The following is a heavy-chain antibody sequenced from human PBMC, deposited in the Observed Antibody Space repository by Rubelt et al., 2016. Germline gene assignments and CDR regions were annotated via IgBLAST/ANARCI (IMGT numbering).Heavy chain of an antibody. CDR1: GGSISSYY. V-gene: IGHV4-59*08. Sequence: QVQLQESGPGLVKPSETLSLTCTVSGGSISSYYWSWIRQPPGKGLEWIGYIYYSGSTNYNPALRVRVTRSVETSKNQFSLKLSSVTAADTAVDYCATSSGYYYGLDYWGQGTLVTVSS. CDR2: IYYSGST. CDR3: ATSSGYYYGLDY. D-gene: IGHD3-22*01. J-gene: IGHJ4*02.